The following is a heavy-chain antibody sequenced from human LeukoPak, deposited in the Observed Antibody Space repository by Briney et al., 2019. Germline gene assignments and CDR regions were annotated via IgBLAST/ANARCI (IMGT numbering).Heavy chain of an antibody. CDR2: IYYSGST. V-gene: IGHV4-39*01. D-gene: IGHD3-9*01. CDR3: ARHLSRDEKTFDY. Sequence: PSETLSLTCTVSGGSISSSSYYWGWIRQPPGKGREWIGSIYYSGSTYYNPSLKSRVTISVDTSKNQFSLKLSSVTAADTAVYYCARHLSRDEKTFDYWGQGTLVTVSS. J-gene: IGHJ4*02. CDR1: GGSISSSSYY.